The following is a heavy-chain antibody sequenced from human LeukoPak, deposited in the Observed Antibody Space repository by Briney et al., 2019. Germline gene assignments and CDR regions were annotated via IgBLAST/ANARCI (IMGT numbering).Heavy chain of an antibody. V-gene: IGHV1-69*04. Sequence: SVKVSCKASGGTFSSYAISWVRQAPGQGLEWMGRIIPILGIANYAQKFQGRVTITAGKSMSTAYMELSSLRSEDTAVYYCALIQLVKNYYGMDVWGQGTTVTVSS. D-gene: IGHD6-13*01. CDR3: ALIQLVKNYYGMDV. J-gene: IGHJ6*02. CDR2: IIPILGIA. CDR1: GGTFSSYA.